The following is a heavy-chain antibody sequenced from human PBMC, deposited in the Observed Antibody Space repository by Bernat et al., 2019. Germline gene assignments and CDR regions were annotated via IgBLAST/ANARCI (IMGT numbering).Heavy chain of an antibody. CDR2: ILYDGSNK. V-gene: IGHV3-30*18. CDR1: GFTFSGYG. CDR3: AKEFYYYGMDV. J-gene: IGHJ6*02. Sequence: QMQLVESGGGVVQPGRSLRLSCAPSGFTFSGYGMHWVRQAPGKGLEWVAVILYDGSNKFYADSVKGRFTISRDNSKNTLYLQMNRLRADDTAIYYCAKEFYYYGMDVWGQGTTVTVSS.